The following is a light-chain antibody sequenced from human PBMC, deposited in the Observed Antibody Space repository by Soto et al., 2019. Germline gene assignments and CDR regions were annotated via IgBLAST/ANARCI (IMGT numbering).Light chain of an antibody. CDR3: QCYSSYPWT. Sequence: EIVLTQSPGTLSLSPGERATLSCRASQSVSSSYLAWYQQKPGQAPRLLIYGASSRATGIPDRFSGSGSGTDFTLTISSLQPDDFGTYYCQCYSSYPWTFGQGTKVDIK. V-gene: IGKV3-20*01. CDR2: GAS. CDR1: QSVSSSY. J-gene: IGKJ1*01.